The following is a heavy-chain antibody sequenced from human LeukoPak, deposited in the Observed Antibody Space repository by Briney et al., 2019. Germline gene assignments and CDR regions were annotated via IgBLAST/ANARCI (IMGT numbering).Heavy chain of an antibody. CDR3: AKGRCSGGSCYGRGFDY. V-gene: IGHV3-23*01. D-gene: IGHD2-15*01. CDR1: GFTFDTYA. CDR2: LSVSGGST. Sequence: GGSLRLSCAASGFTFDTYAMSCVRHAPGKGLEWVSRLSVSGGSTYYADSVKGRFTISRDNGKNTLYLQMNSLRAEDTAVYYCAKGRCSGGSCYGRGFDYWGRGTLVTV. J-gene: IGHJ4*02.